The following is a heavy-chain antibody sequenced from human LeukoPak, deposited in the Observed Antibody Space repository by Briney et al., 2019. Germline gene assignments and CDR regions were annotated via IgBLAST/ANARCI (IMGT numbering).Heavy chain of an antibody. V-gene: IGHV1-46*01. CDR1: GHTFTSYD. CDR2: INPSGGST. CDR3: ARSYYDSSGYYYPFDY. J-gene: IGHJ4*02. Sequence: ASVKVSCKASGHTFTSYDINWVRQATGQGLEWMGIINPSGGSTSYAQKFQGRVTMTRDMSTSTVYMELSSLRSEDTAVYYCARSYYDSSGYYYPFDYWGQGTLVTVSS. D-gene: IGHD3-22*01.